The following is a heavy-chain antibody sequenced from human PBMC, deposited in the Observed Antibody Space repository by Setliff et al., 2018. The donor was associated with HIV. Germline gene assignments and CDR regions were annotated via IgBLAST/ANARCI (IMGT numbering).Heavy chain of an antibody. D-gene: IGHD2-15*01. V-gene: IGHV3-74*01. CDR1: GFTFNSYW. Sequence: GGTLRLSCVASGFTFNSYWMYWVRQAPGKGLVCVSRVNNDGTDTIYADSVKGRFTISRDNAKSTVYLQMGSLSADDTAVYYCARGGFNHAFDIWGQGTMVTVSS. CDR3: ARGGFNHAFDI. CDR2: VNNDGTDT. J-gene: IGHJ3*02.